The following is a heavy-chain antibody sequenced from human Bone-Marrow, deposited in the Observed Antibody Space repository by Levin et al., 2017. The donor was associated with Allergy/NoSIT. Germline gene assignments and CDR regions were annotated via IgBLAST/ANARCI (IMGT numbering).Heavy chain of an antibody. Sequence: QPGGSLRLSCAASGFRFSNYAMNWVRQAPGKGLEWVSSIIGAGVDTYYPVSFQGRFTVSRDNSKNTLSLQMKRLRPEDSAVYYCAKGTLGHCFGSSCYPIDSWGQGTLVTVSS. CDR2: IIGAGVDT. J-gene: IGHJ4*02. V-gene: IGHV3-23*01. CDR1: GFRFSNYA. CDR3: AKGTLGHCFGSSCYPIDS. D-gene: IGHD2-15*01.